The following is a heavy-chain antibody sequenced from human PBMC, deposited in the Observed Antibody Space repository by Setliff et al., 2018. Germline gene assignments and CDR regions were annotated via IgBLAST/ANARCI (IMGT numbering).Heavy chain of an antibody. Sequence: ASVKVSCKASGYTFTNYGVSWVRQAPGQGLEWMGWISGYNGKTNYAQKVQGRVSMTTHTSTSTAYMELRSLRPDDTAVYYCAKEGNKYGYSSGWFDPWGQGTLVTVSS. CDR2: ISGYNGKT. D-gene: IGHD6-6*01. CDR1: GYTFTNYG. V-gene: IGHV1-18*01. CDR3: AKEGNKYGYSSGWFDP. J-gene: IGHJ5*02.